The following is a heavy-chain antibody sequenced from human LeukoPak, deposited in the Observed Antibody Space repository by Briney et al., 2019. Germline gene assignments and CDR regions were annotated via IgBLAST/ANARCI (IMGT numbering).Heavy chain of an antibody. CDR1: GGSFSAYY. J-gene: IGHJ4*02. V-gene: IGHV4-34*01. D-gene: IGHD3-9*01. Sequence: PSETLSLTCAGYGGSFSAYYWSWIRQPPGKGLEWIGEINHSGRTDYNSSLKSRVTILVDTSKNQISLKLNSVTAADTAVYYCARGFTIFPKYWGQGTLVTVSS. CDR3: ARGFTIFPKY. CDR2: INHSGRT.